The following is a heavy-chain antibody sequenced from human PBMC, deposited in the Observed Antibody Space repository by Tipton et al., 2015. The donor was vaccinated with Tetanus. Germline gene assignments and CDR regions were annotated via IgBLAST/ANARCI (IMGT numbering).Heavy chain of an antibody. V-gene: IGHV5-51*01. Sequence: QLVQSGAEVKKPGESLKISCKGSGYSFTSYWIGRVRQMPGKGLEWMGIIYPGDSDTRYSPSFHGQVTISADKSISTAYLQWSSRKASDPAMYYCARNIAARPSYYYYYGMDVWGQGTTVTVSS. J-gene: IGHJ6*02. CDR3: ARNIAARPSYYYYYGMDV. CDR2: IYPGDSDT. CDR1: GYSFTSYW. D-gene: IGHD6-6*01.